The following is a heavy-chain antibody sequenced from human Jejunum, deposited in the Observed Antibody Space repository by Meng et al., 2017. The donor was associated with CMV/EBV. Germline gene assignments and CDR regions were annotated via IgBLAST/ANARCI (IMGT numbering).Heavy chain of an antibody. J-gene: IGHJ4*02. V-gene: IGHV4-4*07. CDR3: ARGPGASTREGFDH. Sequence: REPGPGLGKPSKTLYTPCLVSGGSINTYYWGWIRQSAGKGLEWIGRFYSSDTYNYHPSLNSRVTMSLDTSKKQFSLILSSVTAADTARYYCARGPGASTREGFDHWGLGTLVTVSS. CDR2: FYSSDTY. D-gene: IGHD1-26*01. CDR1: GGSINTYY.